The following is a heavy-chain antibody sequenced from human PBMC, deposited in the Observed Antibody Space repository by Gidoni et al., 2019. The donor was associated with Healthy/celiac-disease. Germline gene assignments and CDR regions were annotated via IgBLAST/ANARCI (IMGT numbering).Heavy chain of an antibody. Sequence: QVQLVESGGGVVQPGRSLRLPCAASGFTFRSYAMHWGRQAPGKGLEWVAVISYDGSNKYYADSVKGRFTISRDNSKNTLYLQMNSLRAEDTAVYYCATHSYSSGWSEGAFDIWGQGTMVTVSS. V-gene: IGHV3-30-3*01. CDR1: GFTFRSYA. D-gene: IGHD6-19*01. CDR3: ATHSYSSGWSEGAFDI. J-gene: IGHJ3*02. CDR2: ISYDGSNK.